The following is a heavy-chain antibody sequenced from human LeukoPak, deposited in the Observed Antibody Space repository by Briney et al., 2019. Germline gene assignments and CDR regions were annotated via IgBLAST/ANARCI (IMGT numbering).Heavy chain of an antibody. V-gene: IGHV3-48*04. CDR2: ISTSSSTI. CDR3: ARVPSGYTLGYGYYYYYMDV. J-gene: IGHJ6*03. D-gene: IGHD5-18*01. Sequence: GGSLRLSCAVSGFTFSNYGITWGRQAPGKGLEWVSYISTSSSTIYYADSVKGRFTICRDNAKDSLYLQMNSLRAEDTAVYYCARVPSGYTLGYGYYYYYMDVWGKGTTVTVSS. CDR1: GFTFSNYG.